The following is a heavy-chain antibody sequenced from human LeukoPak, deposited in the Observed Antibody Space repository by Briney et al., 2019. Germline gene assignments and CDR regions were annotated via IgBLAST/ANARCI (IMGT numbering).Heavy chain of an antibody. D-gene: IGHD2-21*01. V-gene: IGHV4-59*08. J-gene: IGHJ4*02. CDR3: ARVHSIPRFNYFDY. CDR2: IFYSGST. CDR1: SGSISSYY. Sequence: PSETLSLTCTVSSGSISSYYWSWIRQPPGKGLEWIGYIFYSGSTNYNPSLKSRVTILVDTSNNQLPLKLSSVTAADTAVYYCARVHSIPRFNYFDYWGQGTLVTVSS.